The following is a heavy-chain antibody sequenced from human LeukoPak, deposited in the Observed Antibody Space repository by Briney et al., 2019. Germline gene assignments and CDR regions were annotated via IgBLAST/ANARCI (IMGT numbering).Heavy chain of an antibody. Sequence: PGGSLRLSCAASGFTFSSYGMHWVRRAPGKGLEWVAVIWYDGSNKYYADSVKGRFTISRDNSKNTLYLQMNSLRAEDTAVYYCARDKGYCSGGSCYFGAPTYYFDYWGQGTLVTVSS. J-gene: IGHJ4*02. CDR1: GFTFSSYG. CDR3: ARDKGYCSGGSCYFGAPTYYFDY. D-gene: IGHD2-15*01. CDR2: IWYDGSNK. V-gene: IGHV3-33*01.